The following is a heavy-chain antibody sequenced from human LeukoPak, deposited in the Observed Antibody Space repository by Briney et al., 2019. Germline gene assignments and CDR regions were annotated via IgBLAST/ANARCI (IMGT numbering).Heavy chain of an antibody. CDR3: ARQPSYYDILTGYYLPFCFDY. CDR1: GGSFSGYY. J-gene: IGHJ4*02. Sequence: SETLSLTCAVYGGSFSGYYWSWIRQPPGKGLEWIGEINHSGSTNYNPSLKSRDTISVDTSKNQFSLKLSSVTAADTAVYYCARQPSYYDILTGYYLPFCFDYWGQGTLVTVSS. D-gene: IGHD3-9*01. V-gene: IGHV4-34*01. CDR2: INHSGST.